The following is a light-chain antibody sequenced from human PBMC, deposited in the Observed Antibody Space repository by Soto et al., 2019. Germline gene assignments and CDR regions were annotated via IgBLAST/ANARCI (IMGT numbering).Light chain of an antibody. CDR3: CSYAGSYTYV. J-gene: IGLJ1*01. CDR1: SSDVGGYNS. V-gene: IGLV2-11*01. Sequence: SVLTQPRSVSGSPGQSVTISCTGTSSDVGGYNSVSWYQQHPGKAPKLMFYDVSKRPSGVPDRFSGSKSGNTASLTIAGLQAEDEADYYCCSYAGSYTYVFGTGTKVTVL. CDR2: DVS.